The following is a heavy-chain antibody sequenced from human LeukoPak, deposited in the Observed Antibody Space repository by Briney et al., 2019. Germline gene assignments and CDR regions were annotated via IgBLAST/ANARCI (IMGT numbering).Heavy chain of an antibody. Sequence: GGSLRLSCEASGFTFNSYWMTWIRQAPGRGLEWVANIKHDGSEKYYLDSVKGRFTVSRDNAKNSLFLQMNSLRAEDTAVYYCARDPLSYLGEIDTSSYYFDYWGPGTLATVSS. CDR3: ARDPLSYLGEIDTSSYYFDY. J-gene: IGHJ4*02. V-gene: IGHV3-7*01. CDR2: IKHDGSEK. D-gene: IGHD3-16*02. CDR1: GFTFNSYW.